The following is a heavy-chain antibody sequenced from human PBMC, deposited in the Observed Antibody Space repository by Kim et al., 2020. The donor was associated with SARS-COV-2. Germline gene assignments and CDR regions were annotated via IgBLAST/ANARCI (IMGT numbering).Heavy chain of an antibody. D-gene: IGHD3-3*01. CDR3: ATGPAGFGVVISWFDP. CDR2: FDPEDGET. Sequence: ASVKVSCKVSGYTLIELSMHWVRQAPGKGLEWMGGFDPEDGETIYAQKFQGIVTMTEDTSTDTAYMELSSLRSEDTAVYYCATGPAGFGVVISWFDPWGQGTLVTVSS. V-gene: IGHV1-24*01. J-gene: IGHJ5*02. CDR1: GYTLIELS.